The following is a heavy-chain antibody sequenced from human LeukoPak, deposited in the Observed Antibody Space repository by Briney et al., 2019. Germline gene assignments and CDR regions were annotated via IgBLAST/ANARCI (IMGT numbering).Heavy chain of an antibody. CDR1: GYTLTELS. V-gene: IGHV1-24*01. CDR3: ATPNYYGSGMVY. J-gene: IGHJ4*02. CDR2: FDPEDGET. Sequence: ASVKASCKVSGYTLTELSMHWVRQAPGKGLEWMGGFDPEDGETIYAQKFQGRVTMTEDTSTDTAYMELSSLRSEDTAVYYCATPNYYGSGMVYWGQGTLVTVSS. D-gene: IGHD3-10*01.